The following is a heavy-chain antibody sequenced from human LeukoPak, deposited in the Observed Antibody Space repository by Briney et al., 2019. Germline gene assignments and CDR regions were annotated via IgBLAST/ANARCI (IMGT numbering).Heavy chain of an antibody. Sequence: ASVKVSCKASGGTFSSYAISWVRQAAGQGLEWIGRIIPILGIANYAQKFQGRVTITADKSTSTAYMELSSLRSEDTAVYYCARRAVAGPSFDYWGQGTLVTVSS. D-gene: IGHD6-19*01. CDR1: GGTFSSYA. J-gene: IGHJ4*02. CDR3: ARRAVAGPSFDY. CDR2: IIPILGIA. V-gene: IGHV1-69*04.